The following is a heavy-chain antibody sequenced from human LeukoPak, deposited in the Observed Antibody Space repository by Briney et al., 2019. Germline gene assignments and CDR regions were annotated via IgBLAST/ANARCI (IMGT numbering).Heavy chain of an antibody. CDR1: GGSISSSY. CDR2: IYYSGST. D-gene: IGHD1-26*01. J-gene: IGHJ6*02. Sequence: SETLSLTCTVSGGSISSSYWSWIRQPPGKGLEWIGYIYYSGSTNYNPSLKSRVTISVDTSKNQFSLKLSSVTAADTAVYYCARATVSGSYDYYYYYGMDVWGQGTTVTVSS. V-gene: IGHV4-59*01. CDR3: ARATVSGSYDYYYYYGMDV.